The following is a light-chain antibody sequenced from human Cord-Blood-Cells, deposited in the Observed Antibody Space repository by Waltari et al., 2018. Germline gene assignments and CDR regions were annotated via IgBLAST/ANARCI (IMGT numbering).Light chain of an antibody. Sequence: EIVLTQSPGTLSLSPGERATLSCMASQSVSSSYLAWYQQKPGQAPRLLIYGSSSRATGIPDICSGSGSRADFTLTISILEPEYVAVYYCQQYGSSPITFGQGTRLEIK. CDR1: QSVSSSY. CDR3: QQYGSSPIT. CDR2: GSS. V-gene: IGKV3-20*01. J-gene: IGKJ5*01.